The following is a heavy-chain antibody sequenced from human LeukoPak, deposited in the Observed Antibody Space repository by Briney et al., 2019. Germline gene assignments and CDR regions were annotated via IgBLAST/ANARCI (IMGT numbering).Heavy chain of an antibody. V-gene: IGHV4-34*01. CDR3: ARGGYCSSTSCYVDY. CDR2: INHSGST. CDR1: GGSFSGYY. Sequence: PSETLSLXCAVYGGSFSGYYWSWSRLPPGKGLEWIGEINHSGSTNYNPSLKSRVTISVDTSKNQFSLKLSPVTAADTAVYYCARGGYCSSTSCYVDYWGQGTLVTVSS. J-gene: IGHJ4*02. D-gene: IGHD2-2*01.